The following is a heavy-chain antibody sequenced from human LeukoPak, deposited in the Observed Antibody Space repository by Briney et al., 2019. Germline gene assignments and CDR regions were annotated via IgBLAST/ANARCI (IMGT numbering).Heavy chain of an antibody. CDR1: GGSIGSGYY. CDR2: IHYGGTT. J-gene: IGHJ6*02. CDR3: ARDQVGATLYYYYYGMDV. V-gene: IGHV4-39*07. D-gene: IGHD1-26*01. Sequence: PSETLSLTCTVSGGSIGSGYYWAWIRQPPGKGLEWIGSIHYGGTTHYNPSLQSRVTISVDKSKNQFSLKLSSVTAADTAVYYCARDQVGATLYYYYYGMDVWGQGTTVTVSS.